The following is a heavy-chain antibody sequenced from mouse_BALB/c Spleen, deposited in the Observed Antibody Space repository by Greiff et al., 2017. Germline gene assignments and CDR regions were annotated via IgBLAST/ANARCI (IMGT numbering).Heavy chain of an antibody. V-gene: IGHV5-12-1*01. D-gene: IGHD2-1*01. Sequence: EVKLMESGGGLVKPGGSLKLSCAASGFAFSSYDMSWVRQTPEKRLEWVAYISSGGGSTYYPDTVKGRFTISRDNAKNTLYLQMSSLKSEDTAMYYCARHGNYGFAYWGQGTLVTVSA. CDR3: ARHGNYGFAY. CDR1: GFAFSSYD. CDR2: ISSGGGST. J-gene: IGHJ3*01.